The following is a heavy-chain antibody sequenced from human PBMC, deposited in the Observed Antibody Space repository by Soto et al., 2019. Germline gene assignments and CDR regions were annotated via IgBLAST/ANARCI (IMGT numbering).Heavy chain of an antibody. Sequence: ASETLSLTCTVSGGSISSGGYYWNWIRQHPGKGLEWIGYIYYSGSTYYNPSLKSRVTISVDTSKNQFSLRLSSVTAADTAVYYCARVREQWLIRYYFDYWGQGTLVTVSS. V-gene: IGHV4-31*03. J-gene: IGHJ4*02. CDR1: GGSISSGGYY. CDR3: ARVREQWLIRYYFDY. D-gene: IGHD6-19*01. CDR2: IYYSGST.